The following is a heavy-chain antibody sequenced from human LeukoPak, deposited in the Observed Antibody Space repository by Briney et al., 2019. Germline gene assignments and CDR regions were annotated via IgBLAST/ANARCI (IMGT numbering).Heavy chain of an antibody. D-gene: IGHD1-7*01. CDR3: ARGRATGTTRNRKYYFDY. CDR2: INHSGST. CDR1: GGSSSGYY. J-gene: IGHJ4*02. V-gene: IGHV4-34*01. Sequence: SETLSLTCAVYGGSSSGYYWSWIRQPPGKGLEWIGEINHSGSTNYNPSLKSRVTISVDTSKNQFSLKLSSVTAADTAVYYCARGRATGTTRNRKYYFDYWGQGTLVTVSS.